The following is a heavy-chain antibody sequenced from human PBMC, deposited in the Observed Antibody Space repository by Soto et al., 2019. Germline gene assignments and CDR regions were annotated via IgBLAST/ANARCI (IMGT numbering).Heavy chain of an antibody. V-gene: IGHV3-30*18. D-gene: IGHD3-16*01. J-gene: IGHJ6*02. CDR1: GFAFRSYA. CDR3: AKGILSATIGPYAMDV. Sequence: GGSLRLSCEASGFAFRSYAMHWVRQAPGKGLEWVGVISYDGGNIYYADSVKGRFTISRDNSKNTLYVQVNSLRPEDTAVYYCAKGILSATIGPYAMDVWGQGTTVTVSS. CDR2: ISYDGGNI.